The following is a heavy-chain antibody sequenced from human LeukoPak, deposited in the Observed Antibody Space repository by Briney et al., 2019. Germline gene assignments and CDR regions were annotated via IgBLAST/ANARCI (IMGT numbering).Heavy chain of an antibody. D-gene: IGHD2-15*01. CDR1: RYAFSDYH. Sequence: GASVKVSCKTSRYAFSDYHIHWVRQAPGRGFEWMGWINPNSDYTNYAQKFQGSVTMTRDTSISTAHMELSGLTSDDTAVYYCARGKTDCSGVTCHYYFDYWGQGTLVTVSS. V-gene: IGHV1-2*02. J-gene: IGHJ4*02. CDR2: INPNSDYT. CDR3: ARGKTDCSGVTCHYYFDY.